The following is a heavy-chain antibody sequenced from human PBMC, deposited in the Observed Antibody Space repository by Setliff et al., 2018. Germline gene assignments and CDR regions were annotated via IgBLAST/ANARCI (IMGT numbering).Heavy chain of an antibody. CDR1: GGSISSYY. CDR3: AREQWLDPPGYYYMDV. V-gene: IGHV4-4*07. J-gene: IGHJ6*03. Sequence: PSETLSLTCIVSGGSISSYYWSWIRQPAGKGLEWIGHIYIGGSANYNPSLKSRVTMSIDTSKNQFSLKLNSVTAADMAVYYCAREQWLDPPGYYYMDVWAKGTTVTVSS. CDR2: IYIGGSA. D-gene: IGHD6-19*01.